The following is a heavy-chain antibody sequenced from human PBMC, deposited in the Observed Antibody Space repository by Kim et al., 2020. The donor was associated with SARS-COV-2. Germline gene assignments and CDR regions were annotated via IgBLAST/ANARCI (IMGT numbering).Heavy chain of an antibody. V-gene: IGHV5-51*01. CDR2: IYPGDFDI. CDR3: ARLDYDGGDSRNWFDP. CDR1: GYRFDRSW. D-gene: IGHD2-21*02. J-gene: IGHJ5*02. Sequence: GESLKISCKGSGYRFDRSWIGWVRQMPGKGLEWMGIIYPGDFDIRYSPSFQGQVTMSVDRSINMAYLQWSSLKASDTAMYYCARLDYDGGDSRNWFDPWGQGTLVTVSS.